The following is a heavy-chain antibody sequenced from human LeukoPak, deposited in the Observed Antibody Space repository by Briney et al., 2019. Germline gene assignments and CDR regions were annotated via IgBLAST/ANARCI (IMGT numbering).Heavy chain of an antibody. D-gene: IGHD2/OR15-2a*01. V-gene: IGHV3-7*05. J-gene: IGHJ4*02. Sequence: GGSLSLSCAASGFTFNNYWMTWVRQAPGKGLEWVATINQDGSEKYYVDSVKGRFTVSRDNAKNSLFLQMNSLRAEDTAVYYCARDRTLFKYWGQGTLVTVSS. CDR2: INQDGSEK. CDR1: GFTFNNYW. CDR3: ARDRTLFKY.